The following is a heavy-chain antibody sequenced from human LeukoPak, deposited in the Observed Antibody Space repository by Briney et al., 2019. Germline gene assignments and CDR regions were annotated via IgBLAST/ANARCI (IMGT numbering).Heavy chain of an antibody. V-gene: IGHV1-46*01. Sequence: ASVKVSCKASGYTFTSYGISWVRQAPGQGLEWMGIINPSGGSTSYAQKFQGRVTMTRDMSTSTVYMELSSLRSEDTAVYYCARVKSIAAAGSLDYWGQGTLVTVSS. J-gene: IGHJ4*02. CDR1: GYTFTSYG. CDR3: ARVKSIAAAGSLDY. D-gene: IGHD6-13*01. CDR2: INPSGGST.